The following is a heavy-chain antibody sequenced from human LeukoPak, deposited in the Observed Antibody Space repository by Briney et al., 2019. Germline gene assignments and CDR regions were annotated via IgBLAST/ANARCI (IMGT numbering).Heavy chain of an antibody. D-gene: IGHD3-16*01. V-gene: IGHV3-7*01. CDR2: INPDGSGK. CDR3: ASWGAGGNS. CDR1: GFTLSTYW. J-gene: IGHJ4*02. Sequence: GGSLRLSCEASGFTLSTYWMNWVRQVPGKGLDWVANINPDGSGKRYVDSVKGRFTIARDNADDSLSLQMNSLRAEDTAVYYCASWGAGGNSWGQGTLVTVSS.